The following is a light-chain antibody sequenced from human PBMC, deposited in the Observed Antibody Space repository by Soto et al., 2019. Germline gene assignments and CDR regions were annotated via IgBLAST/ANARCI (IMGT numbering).Light chain of an antibody. J-gene: IGKJ4*01. Sequence: DIVMTQSPLSLPVTPGEPASISCRSSQSLLHSNGYSYLDWYLQKPGQSPQLLIYLGSNRASGVPDRFSGSGSGIDFTLKISRVEAEDVGVYYCMQALQTPFFDGGTKVEIK. CDR2: LGS. CDR1: QSLLHSNGYSY. CDR3: MQALQTPF. V-gene: IGKV2-28*01.